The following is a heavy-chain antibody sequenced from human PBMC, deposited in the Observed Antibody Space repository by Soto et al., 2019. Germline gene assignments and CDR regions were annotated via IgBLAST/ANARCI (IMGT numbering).Heavy chain of an antibody. Sequence: EVQLLESGGGLVQHGGSLRLSCAASGLIFSKYAISWVRQAPGKGLEWVSAIGGDGGITHYAASVKGLFTLSRDNSKDTVYLPMSSLRADGAALYFCAKDPTGDYLGAFDGWGQGTVVTVSS. CDR1: GLIFSKYA. CDR3: AKDPTGDYLGAFDG. CDR2: IGGDGGIT. D-gene: IGHD4-17*01. V-gene: IGHV3-23*01. J-gene: IGHJ1*01.